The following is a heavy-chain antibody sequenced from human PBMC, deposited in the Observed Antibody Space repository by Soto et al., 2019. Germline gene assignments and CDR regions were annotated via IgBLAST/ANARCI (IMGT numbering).Heavy chain of an antibody. CDR2: IIPILGIA. D-gene: IGHD2-15*01. CDR3: ARLTSCSGGSC. Sequence: SVKVSCKASGGTFSSYTISWVRQAPGKGLEWMGRIIPILGIANYAQKFQGRVTITADKSTGTAYMELSSLRSEDTAVYYCARLTSCSGGSCWGQGTLVTVSS. V-gene: IGHV1-69*02. J-gene: IGHJ4*02. CDR1: GGTFSSYT.